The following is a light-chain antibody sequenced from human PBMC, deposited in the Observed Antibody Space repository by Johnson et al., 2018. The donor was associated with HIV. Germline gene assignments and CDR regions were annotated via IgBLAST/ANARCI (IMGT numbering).Light chain of an antibody. J-gene: IGLJ1*01. Sequence: QSVLTQPPSVSAAPGQKVTISCSGNTSNIGSNSLSWYQHLPGIAPKLLVYDRNKRPSGIPDRFSGSKSGTSATLGITGLQTGDEADYYCGTWDSSLSVYVFGTGTKVTVL. CDR1: TSNIGSNS. CDR2: DRN. CDR3: GTWDSSLSVYV. V-gene: IGLV1-51*01.